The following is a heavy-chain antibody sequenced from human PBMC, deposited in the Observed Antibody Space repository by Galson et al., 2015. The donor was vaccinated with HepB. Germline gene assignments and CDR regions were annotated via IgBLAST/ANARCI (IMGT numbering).Heavy chain of an antibody. J-gene: IGHJ4*02. CDR2: ISGSGASR. V-gene: IGHV3-23*01. D-gene: IGHD2-15*01. Sequence: SLRLSCAASGFTFNNYAMSWVRQAPGKGLEWVAVISGSGASRNYADSVKGRVTISRDNSKNTLSLQMKSLRAEDTAVYYCAKDLRPHCSGVSCYVFYDWGQGTPVTVSS. CDR3: AKDLRPHCSGVSCYVFYD. CDR1: GFTFNNYA.